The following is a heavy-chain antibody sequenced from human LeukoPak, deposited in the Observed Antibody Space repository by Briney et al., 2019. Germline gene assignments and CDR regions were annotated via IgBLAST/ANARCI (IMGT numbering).Heavy chain of an antibody. Sequence: GGSLRLSCAASGFTFSSYAMSWVRQAPGKGLEWVSSISSSSSYIYYADSVKGRFTISRDNAKNSLYLQMNSLRAEDTAVYYCARDQQWLFDYWGQGTLVTVSS. V-gene: IGHV3-21*01. J-gene: IGHJ4*02. CDR3: ARDQQWLFDY. D-gene: IGHD6-19*01. CDR2: ISSSSSYI. CDR1: GFTFSSYA.